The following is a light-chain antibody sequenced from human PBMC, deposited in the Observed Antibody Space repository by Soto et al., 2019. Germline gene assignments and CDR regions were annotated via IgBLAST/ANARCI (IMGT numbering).Light chain of an antibody. Sequence: QSVLTQPASLSGSPGQSITLSCTGNSREGGGNHVSWYQQHPVKAPRLIIYDVSNRPSGISNRFSGSKSDNTASLTISGLQADDEADYYCSSHTSTSRYVFGTGTKVTVL. CDR3: SSHTSTSRYV. CDR1: SREGGGNH. CDR2: DVS. J-gene: IGLJ1*01. V-gene: IGLV2-14*03.